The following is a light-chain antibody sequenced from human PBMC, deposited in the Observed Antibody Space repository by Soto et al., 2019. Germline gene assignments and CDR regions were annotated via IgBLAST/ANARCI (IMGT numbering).Light chain of an antibody. J-gene: IGKJ1*01. CDR2: WAS. V-gene: IGKV4-1*01. Sequence: DIVMTQSPDSLAVSLGERATINCKSSQSVLYSSNNKNYLAWYQQKPGQPPKLLIYWASTRESGVPDRFSGSGSGTDFTLTISSLQAEDLATYYCQQYNNFWTFGPGTKVEI. CDR3: QQYNNFWT. CDR1: QSVLYSSNNKNY.